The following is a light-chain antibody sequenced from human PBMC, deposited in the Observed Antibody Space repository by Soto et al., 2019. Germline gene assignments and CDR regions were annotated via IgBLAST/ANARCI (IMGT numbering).Light chain of an antibody. V-gene: IGKV1-5*01. Sequence: DIQMTQSPSTLSASVGDRVTITCRASQSISSWLAWYQQKPGKAPKLLIYDASSLESGVQSRFSGSGSGTEFTLTISSLKPEDVGTYYCQKYNGAFTFGPGTKVDI. CDR2: DAS. J-gene: IGKJ3*01. CDR3: QKYNGAFT. CDR1: QSISSW.